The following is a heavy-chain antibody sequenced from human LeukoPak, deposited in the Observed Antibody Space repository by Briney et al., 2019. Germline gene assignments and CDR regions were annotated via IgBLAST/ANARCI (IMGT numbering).Heavy chain of an antibody. V-gene: IGHV3-21*01. CDR2: ISSSSSYI. Sequence: PGGSLRLSCAASGFTFSSYSMNWVRQAPGKGLEWVSSISSSSSYIYYADSVKGRFTISRDNSKNTLYLQMNSLRAEDTAVYYCARGPYSRSYYFDYWGQGTLVTVSS. CDR3: ARGPYSRSYYFDY. D-gene: IGHD1-26*01. CDR1: GFTFSSYS. J-gene: IGHJ4*02.